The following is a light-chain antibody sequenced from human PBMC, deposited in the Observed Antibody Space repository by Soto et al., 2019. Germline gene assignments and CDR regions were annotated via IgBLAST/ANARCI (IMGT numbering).Light chain of an antibody. Sequence: QSALTQPASVSGSPGQSITISCTGTSSDIGACNFVSWYQQHPGKAPKLMLYDVNIRPSGVSNRFSGSKSGNTASLTISGLQAEDEADYYCTSWTTSTTMIFGGGIKLTVL. CDR2: DVN. V-gene: IGLV2-14*03. CDR1: SSDIGACNF. J-gene: IGLJ2*01. CDR3: TSWTTSTTMI.